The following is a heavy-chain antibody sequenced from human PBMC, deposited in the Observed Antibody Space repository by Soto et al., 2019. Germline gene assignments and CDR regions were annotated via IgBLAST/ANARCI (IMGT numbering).Heavy chain of an antibody. V-gene: IGHV3-23*01. Sequence: GGSLRLSCAASGFTFSTYAMAWVRQAPGQGLEWVSALSGSGGSTYYADSVKGRFTISRDNSKNTLYLQMNNLRAEDTAVYYCAKVITPAGTLNWFDPWGRGTLVTVSS. CDR2: LSGSGGST. CDR1: GFTFSTYA. CDR3: AKVITPAGTLNWFDP. D-gene: IGHD6-13*01. J-gene: IGHJ5*02.